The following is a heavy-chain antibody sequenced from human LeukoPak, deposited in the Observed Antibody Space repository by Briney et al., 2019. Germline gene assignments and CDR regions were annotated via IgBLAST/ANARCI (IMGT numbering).Heavy chain of an antibody. V-gene: IGHV3-66*03. CDR1: GFTVSSNS. J-gene: IGHJ3*02. CDR3: ARRRGEVSNWSEVAFDI. Sequence: GGSLRLSCTVSGFTVSSNSMSWVRQAPGKGLEWVSFIYSDNTHYSDSVKGRFTISRDNSKNTLYLQMDSLRAEDTAVYYCARRRGEVSNWSEVAFDIWGEGTMVTVSS. D-gene: IGHD6-13*01. CDR2: IYSDNT.